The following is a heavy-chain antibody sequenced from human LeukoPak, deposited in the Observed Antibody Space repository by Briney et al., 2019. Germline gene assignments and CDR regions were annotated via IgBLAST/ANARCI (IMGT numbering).Heavy chain of an antibody. J-gene: IGHJ6*02. Sequence: GGSLRLSCAASGFTFSSYSMNWVRQAPGKGLEWVSSISSSSSYIYYADSVKGRFTISRDSAKNSLYLQMNSLRAEDTAVYYCARGLISSSRILVYYYGMDVWGQGTTVTVSS. CDR3: ARGLISSSRILVYYYGMDV. D-gene: IGHD6-13*01. V-gene: IGHV3-21*01. CDR1: GFTFSSYS. CDR2: ISSSSSYI.